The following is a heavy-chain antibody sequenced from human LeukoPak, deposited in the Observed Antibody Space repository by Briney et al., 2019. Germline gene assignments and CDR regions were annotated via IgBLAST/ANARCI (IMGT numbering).Heavy chain of an antibody. V-gene: IGHV4-39*01. CDR2: IYYSGGT. CDR1: GGSISSSSYY. D-gene: IGHD2-8*01. CDR3: ARRYCTNGVCLDY. Sequence: PSETLSLTCTVSGGSISSSSYYWGWIRQPPGKGLEWIGSIYYSGGTYYNPSLKSRVTISVGTSKNQFSLKLSSVTAADTAVYYCARRYCTNGVCLDYWGQGTLVTVSS. J-gene: IGHJ4*02.